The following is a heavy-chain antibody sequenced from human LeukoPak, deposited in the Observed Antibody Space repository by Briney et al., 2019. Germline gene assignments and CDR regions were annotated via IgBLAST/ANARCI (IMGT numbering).Heavy chain of an antibody. CDR1: GFTFSSYT. J-gene: IGHJ6*02. D-gene: IGHD6-13*01. CDR2: ISSSSSNI. Sequence: GGSLRLSCAASGFTFSSYTMNWVRQAPGKGLEWVSSISSSSSNIYYADSVKGRFTISRDNAKNSLYLQMTSLRAEDTAVYHRARGLKMAAGGTYYYYGMDVWGQGTTVTVSS. V-gene: IGHV3-21*01. CDR3: ARGLKMAAGGTYYYYGMDV.